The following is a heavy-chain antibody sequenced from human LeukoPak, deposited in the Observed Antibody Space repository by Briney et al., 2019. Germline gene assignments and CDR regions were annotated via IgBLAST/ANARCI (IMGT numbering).Heavy chain of an antibody. CDR1: GFTFDDYG. Sequence: GGSLRLSCAASGFTFDDYGMSWVRQAPGKGLEWVSGINWNGGSTGYADSVKGRFTISRDNAKNSLYLQMNSLRAEDTALYYCAGGGTGGYCTNGVCVDYWGQGTLVTVSS. J-gene: IGHJ4*02. D-gene: IGHD2-8*01. CDR2: INWNGGST. CDR3: AGGGTGGYCTNGVCVDY. V-gene: IGHV3-20*04.